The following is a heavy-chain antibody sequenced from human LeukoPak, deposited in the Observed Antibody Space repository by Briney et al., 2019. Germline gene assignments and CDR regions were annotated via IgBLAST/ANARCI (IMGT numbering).Heavy chain of an antibody. CDR1: GFSLSTSGMC. Sequence: ESGPALVKPTQTLTLTCTFSGFSLSTSGMCVSWIRQPPGKALEWLARIDWNDDKYYSTSLKTRLTISKDTSKNQVVLTMTNMDPVDTATYYCARMTDATGWLQLQFDYWGQGTLVTVSS. CDR3: ARMTDATGWLQLQFDY. J-gene: IGHJ4*02. V-gene: IGHV2-70*11. CDR2: IDWNDDK. D-gene: IGHD5-24*01.